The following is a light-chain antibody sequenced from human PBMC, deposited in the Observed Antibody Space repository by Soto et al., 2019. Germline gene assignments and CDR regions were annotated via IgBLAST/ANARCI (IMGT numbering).Light chain of an antibody. V-gene: IGLV2-14*01. CDR3: SSYTISSTHWV. CDR1: SSDVGGYNY. CDR2: EVS. Sequence: QSALTQPASVSGSPGQSITISCTGTSSDVGGYNYVSWYQQHPGKAPKLMIYEVSNRPSGVSNRFSGSKSGNTASLTISGLQAEDGADYSCSSYTISSTHWVLGGGPKLTVL. J-gene: IGLJ3*02.